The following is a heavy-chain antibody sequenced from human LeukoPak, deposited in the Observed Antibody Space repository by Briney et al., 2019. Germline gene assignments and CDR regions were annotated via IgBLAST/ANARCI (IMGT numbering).Heavy chain of an antibody. J-gene: IGHJ6*03. D-gene: IGHD6-6*01. CDR3: AAGSSSTEPLLYYYYYMDV. CDR1: GYSISSGYY. Sequence: SETLSLTCAVSGYSISSGYYWGWIRQPPGKGLEWIGSIYHSGSTYYNPSLKSRVTISVDTSKDQLSLKLSSVTAAETAVYYCAAGSSSTEPLLYYYYYMDVWGKGTTVTVSS. V-gene: IGHV4-38-2*01. CDR2: IYHSGST.